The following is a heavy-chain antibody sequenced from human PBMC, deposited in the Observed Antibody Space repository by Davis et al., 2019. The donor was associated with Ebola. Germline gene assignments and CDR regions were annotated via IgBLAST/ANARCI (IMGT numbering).Heavy chain of an antibody. CDR1: GASIRIYY. J-gene: IGHJ4*02. V-gene: IGHV4-59*01. CDR2: IFYSGST. Sequence: SETLSLTCNVSGASIRIYYWSWVRQPPGKGLEWVEYIFYSGSTNYNPSLKSRVTISVDTSKNQFSLKLSSVTAADTAVYYCARAPNYYDSSGYRPYFDYWGQGTLVTVSS. D-gene: IGHD3-22*01. CDR3: ARAPNYYDSSGYRPYFDY.